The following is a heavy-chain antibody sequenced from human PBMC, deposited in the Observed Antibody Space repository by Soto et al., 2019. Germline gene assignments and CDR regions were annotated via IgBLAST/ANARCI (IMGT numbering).Heavy chain of an antibody. Sequence: SQTLSLTYTVSGGSISSYDWSWILQPPGKGLEWIGYIYYSGSTNYNPSLKSRVTISVDTSKNQFSLKLSSVTAADTAVYYCARVFDTATDYYGMEVWGQGTTVTVSS. CDR1: GGSISSYD. J-gene: IGHJ6*02. CDR3: ARVFDTATDYYGMEV. V-gene: IGHV4-59*01. CDR2: IYYSGST. D-gene: IGHD5-18*01.